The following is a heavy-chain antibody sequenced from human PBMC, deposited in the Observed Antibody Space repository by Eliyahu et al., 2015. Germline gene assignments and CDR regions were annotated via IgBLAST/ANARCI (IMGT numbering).Heavy chain of an antibody. CDR2: FDPEDGET. Sequence: QVQLXQSGAXVXXPGASVKXSCKVSGYTLTELXMHWVRQAPGKGLEWMGGFDPEDGETIYAQKFQGRVTMTEDTSTDTAYMELSSLRSEDTAVYYCATVGDFYFDYWGQGTLVTVSS. V-gene: IGHV1-24*01. D-gene: IGHD4-17*01. CDR1: GYTLTELX. CDR3: ATVGDFYFDY. J-gene: IGHJ4*02.